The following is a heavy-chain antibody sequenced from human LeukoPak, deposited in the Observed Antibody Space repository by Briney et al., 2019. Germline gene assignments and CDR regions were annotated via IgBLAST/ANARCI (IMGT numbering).Heavy chain of an antibody. V-gene: IGHV4-4*07. CDR3: ARAYYSYGYFYFDY. Sequence: SETLSLTCTVSGGSISSYYWSWIRQPAGKGLEWIGRIYTSGSTNYNPSLKSRVTMSVDTSKNQISLKLSSVTAADTAVYYCARAYYSYGYFYFDYWGQGTLVTVSS. D-gene: IGHD5-18*01. CDR1: GGSISSYY. J-gene: IGHJ4*02. CDR2: IYTSGST.